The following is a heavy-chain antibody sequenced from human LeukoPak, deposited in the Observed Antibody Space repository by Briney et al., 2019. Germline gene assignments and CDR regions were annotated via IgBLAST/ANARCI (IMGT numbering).Heavy chain of an antibody. CDR3: ARPRDYDILTGSLY. Sequence: GGSLRLSCAASGFTFSSYWMNWVRQAPGKGLEWVIYVSSSSSIIYYADSVKGRFTISRDNAENSLHLQMNSLRAEDTAVYYCARPRDYDILTGSLYWGQGTLVTVSS. CDR2: VSSSSSII. D-gene: IGHD3-9*01. J-gene: IGHJ4*02. CDR1: GFTFSSYW. V-gene: IGHV3-48*01.